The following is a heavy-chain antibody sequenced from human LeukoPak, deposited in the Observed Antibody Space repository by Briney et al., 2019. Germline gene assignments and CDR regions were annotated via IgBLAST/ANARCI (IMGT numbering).Heavy chain of an antibody. CDR3: ARRYFDWDEDLGLDY. D-gene: IGHD3-9*01. V-gene: IGHV1-18*01. CDR2: ISGYSNNA. J-gene: IGHJ4*02. CDR1: GYTFTSYG. Sequence: ASVKVSCKTSGYTFTSYGVTWVRQAPGQGLEWMGWISGYSNNAHYAQKFQGRVTMTTDTSTSTAYMELRSLRSDDTAVYYCARRYFDWDEDLGLDYWGQGTLVTVS.